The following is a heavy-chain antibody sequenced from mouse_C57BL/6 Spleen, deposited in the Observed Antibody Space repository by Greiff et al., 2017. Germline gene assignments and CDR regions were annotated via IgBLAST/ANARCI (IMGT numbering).Heavy chain of an antibody. J-gene: IGHJ2*01. D-gene: IGHD1-1*01. CDR3: FITTVVAGDY. Sequence: QVQLQQSGAELVRPGASVTLSCKASGYTFTDYEMHWVKQTPVHGLEWIGAIDPETGGTAYNQKFKGKAILTADKSSSTAYMELRSLTSEDSAVYYCFITTVVAGDYWGQGTTLKVSS. CDR1: GYTFTDYE. CDR2: IDPETGGT. V-gene: IGHV1-15*01.